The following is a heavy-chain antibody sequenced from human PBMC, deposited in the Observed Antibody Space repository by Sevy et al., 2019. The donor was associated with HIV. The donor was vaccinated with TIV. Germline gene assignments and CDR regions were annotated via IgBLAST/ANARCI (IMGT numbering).Heavy chain of an antibody. Sequence: SETLSLTCTVSGGSIRINSYYWGWVRQPPGKGLEWIGSIYNTGSTSYNPSLKSRVTISVDTSKNNFSLRLTSVTAADTAVYYCATPRGTDWYEGAGGYLDLWGRGTLVTVSS. V-gene: IGHV4-39*02. CDR1: GGSIRINSYY. J-gene: IGHJ2*01. D-gene: IGHD6-19*01. CDR3: ATPRGTDWYEGAGGYLDL. CDR2: IYNTGST.